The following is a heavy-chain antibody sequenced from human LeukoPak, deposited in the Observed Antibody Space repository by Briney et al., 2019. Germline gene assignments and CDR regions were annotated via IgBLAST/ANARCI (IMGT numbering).Heavy chain of an antibody. CDR3: XXXXXXSXXXQX. CDR2: IYHSGST. CDR1: GYSISSGYY. D-gene: IGHD6-13*01. Sequence: KPSETLSLTCAVSGYSISSGYYWGWIRQPPGKGLEWIGSIYHSGSTYYNPSLKSRVTISVDTSKNQFSLKLSSVTAADTAVDYXXXXXXXSXXXQXWGQGTLVTXXS. V-gene: IGHV4-38-2*01. J-gene: IGHJ1*01.